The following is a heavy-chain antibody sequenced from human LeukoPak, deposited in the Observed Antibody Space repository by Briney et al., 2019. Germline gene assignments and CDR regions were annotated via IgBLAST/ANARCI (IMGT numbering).Heavy chain of an antibody. CDR2: IYYSGST. Sequence: SETLSLTCTVSGGSISSSSYYWGWIRQPPGKGLEWIGSIYYSGSTYYNPSLKSRVTISVDTSKNQFSLKLSSVTAADTAVYYCARELHSSKWKGSYYYMDVWGKGTTVTVSS. CDR1: GGSISSSSYY. J-gene: IGHJ6*03. CDR3: ARELHSSKWKGSYYYMDV. D-gene: IGHD6-13*01. V-gene: IGHV4-39*07.